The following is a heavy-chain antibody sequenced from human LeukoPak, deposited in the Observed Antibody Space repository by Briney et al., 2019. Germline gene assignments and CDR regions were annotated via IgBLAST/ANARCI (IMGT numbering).Heavy chain of an antibody. D-gene: IGHD3-10*01. CDR1: GGSFSGYY. J-gene: IGHJ5*02. CDR3: ARGNTISGSGILGPGNWFDP. CDR2: INHSGST. V-gene: IGHV4-34*01. Sequence: SETLSLTCAVYGGSFSGYYWSWIRQPPGKGLEWIGEINHSGSTNYNPSLKSRVTISVDTSKNQFSLKLSSVTAADTAVYYCARGNTISGSGILGPGNWFDPWGQGTLVTVSS.